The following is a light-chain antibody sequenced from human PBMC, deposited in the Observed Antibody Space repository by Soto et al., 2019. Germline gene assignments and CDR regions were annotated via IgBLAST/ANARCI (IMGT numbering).Light chain of an antibody. CDR2: DAS. J-gene: IGKJ4*01. CDR1: QSIRRN. Sequence: EIVMTQSPATLSVSPGEGATLSSRASQSIRRNLAWYQQKPGQAPRLLIYDASTRATGVPARFSGGGSGTEFTLTISSLQSEDFAVYYCQQGNNWPLTFGGGTKVEIK. V-gene: IGKV3-15*01. CDR3: QQGNNWPLT.